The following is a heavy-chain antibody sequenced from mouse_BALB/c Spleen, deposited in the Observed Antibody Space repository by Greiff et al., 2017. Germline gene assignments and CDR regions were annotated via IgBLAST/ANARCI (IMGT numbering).Heavy chain of an antibody. CDR3: ARDYYGSSYYFDY. CDR2: ISNLAYSI. CDR1: GFTFRDYG. D-gene: IGHD1-1*01. Sequence: EVKLVECGGGLVQPGGSRKLSCAASGFTFRDYGMAWVRQAPGKGPEWVAFISNLAYSIYYADTVTGRFTISRENAKNTLYLEMSSLRSEDTAMYYCARDYYGSSYYFDYWGQGTTLTVSS. J-gene: IGHJ2*01. V-gene: IGHV5-15*02.